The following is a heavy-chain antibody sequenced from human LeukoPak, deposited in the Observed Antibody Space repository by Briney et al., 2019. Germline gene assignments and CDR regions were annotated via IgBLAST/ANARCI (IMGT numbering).Heavy chain of an antibody. V-gene: IGHV4-59*01. Sequence: RASETLSLTCTVSGGSISSNYWSWVRQPPGKGLEWIGNIYYSGSINYNPSLKSRVTISLDTSKNQFSLRLSSVTAADTAVYYCASATRWLAFDYWGQGTLVTVSS. J-gene: IGHJ4*02. CDR3: ASATRWLAFDY. CDR1: GGSISSNY. D-gene: IGHD5-24*01. CDR2: IYYSGSI.